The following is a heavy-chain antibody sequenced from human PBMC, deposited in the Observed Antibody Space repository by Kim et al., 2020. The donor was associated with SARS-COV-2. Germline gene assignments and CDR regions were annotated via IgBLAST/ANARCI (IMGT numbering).Heavy chain of an antibody. J-gene: IGHJ6*01. CDR3: ARDGGIRRGMDA. CDR1: GYTFTSQG. V-gene: IGHV1-18*01. CDR2: ISPLNGKT. D-gene: IGHD2-15*01. Sequence: ASVKVSCKASGYTFTSQGINWVRQAPGQGPEWMGWISPLNGKTKFAQKFQGRVVMTRVTSTTTVGMELRSLTSDDTAVYYCARDGGIRRGMDAWGQGT.